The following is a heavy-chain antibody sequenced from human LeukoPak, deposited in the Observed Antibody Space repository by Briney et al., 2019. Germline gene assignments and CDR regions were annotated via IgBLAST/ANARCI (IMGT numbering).Heavy chain of an antibody. CDR1: GFTFSSYA. CDR3: AREFGLYCSSTSCAEIPNYYYYGMDV. CDR2: ISYDGSNK. Sequence: PGGSLRLSCAASGFTFSSYAMHWVRQAPGKGLEWVAVISYDGSNKYYADSAKGRFTISRDNSKNTLYLQMNSLRAEDTAVYYCAREFGLYCSSTSCAEIPNYYYYGMDVWGQGTTVTVSS. V-gene: IGHV3-30-3*01. D-gene: IGHD2-2*01. J-gene: IGHJ6*02.